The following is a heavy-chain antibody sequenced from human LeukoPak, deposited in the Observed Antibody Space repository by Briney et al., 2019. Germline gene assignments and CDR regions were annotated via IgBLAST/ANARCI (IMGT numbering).Heavy chain of an antibody. J-gene: IGHJ4*02. Sequence: PGGSLRLSCAASGFTFSSYSMNWVRQAPGKGLEWVSSISSSSYIYYADSVKGRFTISRDNAKNSLYLQMNSLRAEDTAVYYCAKWGDFDVLTGYYVPDFWGQGTLVTVSS. CDR2: ISSSSYI. CDR3: AKWGDFDVLTGYYVPDF. CDR1: GFTFSSYS. V-gene: IGHV3-21*01. D-gene: IGHD3-9*01.